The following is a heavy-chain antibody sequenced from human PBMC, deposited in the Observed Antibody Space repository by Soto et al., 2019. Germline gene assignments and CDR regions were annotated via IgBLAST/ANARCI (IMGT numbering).Heavy chain of an antibody. CDR2: ITNSGGNT. CDR3: AKRIGDY. J-gene: IGHJ4*02. CDR1: GLTFSNYA. D-gene: IGHD3-16*01. V-gene: IGHV3-23*01. Sequence: EVQLLESGGGLVQPGGSLRLSCAASGLTFSNYAMSWVRQAPGKGLEWVSTITNSGGNTYYADSVKGRFTISRDNSKNTVDLQMNSLRAEDTAVYDCAKRIGDYWGQGTLVTVSS.